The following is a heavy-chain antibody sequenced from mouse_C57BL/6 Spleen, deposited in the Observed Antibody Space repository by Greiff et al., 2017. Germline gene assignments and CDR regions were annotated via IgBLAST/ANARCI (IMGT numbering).Heavy chain of an antibody. CDR1: GYTFTDYE. CDR2: IDPETGGT. J-gene: IGHJ4*01. V-gene: IGHV1-15*01. CDR3: TRGIYSNSYYAMDY. Sequence: QVQLKESGAELVRPGASVTLSCKASGYTFTDYEMHWVKQTPVHGLEWIGAIDPETGGTAYNQKFKGKAILTADKSSSTAYMELRSLTSEDSAVYYCTRGIYSNSYYAMDYWGQGTSVTVSS. D-gene: IGHD2-5*01.